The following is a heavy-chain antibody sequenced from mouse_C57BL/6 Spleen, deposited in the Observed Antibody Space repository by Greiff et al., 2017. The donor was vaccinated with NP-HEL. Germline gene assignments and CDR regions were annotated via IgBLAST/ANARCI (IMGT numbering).Heavy chain of an antibody. Sequence: QVQLKQPGAELVMPGASVKLSCKASGYTFTSYWMHWVKQRPGQGLEWIGEIDPSDSYTNYNQKFKGKSTLTVDKSSSTAYMQLSSLTSEDSAVYYCARGYYSNLYAMDYWGQGTSVTVSS. D-gene: IGHD2-5*01. CDR2: IDPSDSYT. J-gene: IGHJ4*01. CDR1: GYTFTSYW. CDR3: ARGYYSNLYAMDY. V-gene: IGHV1-69*01.